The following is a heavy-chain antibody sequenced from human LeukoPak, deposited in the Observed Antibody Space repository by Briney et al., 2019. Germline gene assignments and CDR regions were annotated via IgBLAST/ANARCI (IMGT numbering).Heavy chain of an antibody. D-gene: IGHD3-9*01. Sequence: GGSLRLSCAASGSTFSNVWMSWVRQAPGKGLEWVGRIKSKTDGGTTDYAAPVKGRFTISRDDSKNTLYLQINSPKTEDTAVYYCTTDATLRYDILTGYFAPLYFDYWGQGTLVTVSS. CDR1: GSTFSNVW. J-gene: IGHJ4*02. V-gene: IGHV3-15*01. CDR2: IKSKTDGGTT. CDR3: TTDATLRYDILTGYFAPLYFDY.